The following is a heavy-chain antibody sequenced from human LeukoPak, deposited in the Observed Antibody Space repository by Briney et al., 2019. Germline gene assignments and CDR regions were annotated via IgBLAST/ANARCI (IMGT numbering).Heavy chain of an antibody. CDR1: GYTFTSYG. V-gene: IGHV1-18*01. CDR3: ARDKAISSGWSYYYYYYGMDV. D-gene: IGHD6-19*01. Sequence: AASVKVSCTASGYTFTSYGISWVRQAPGQGLEWMGWISAYNGNTNYAQKLQGRVTMTTDTSTSTAYMELRSLRSDDTAVYYCARDKAISSGWSYYYYYYGMDVWGQGTTVTVSS. J-gene: IGHJ6*02. CDR2: ISAYNGNT.